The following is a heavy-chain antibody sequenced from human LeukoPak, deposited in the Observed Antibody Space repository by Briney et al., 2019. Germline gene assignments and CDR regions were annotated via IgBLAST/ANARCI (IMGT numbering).Heavy chain of an antibody. CDR3: ARRVLGTEGVDY. J-gene: IGHJ4*02. CDR2: IYYSGNT. D-gene: IGHD2-8*02. CDR1: GGSISSSSYY. Sequence: SETLSLTCTVSGGSISSSSYYWGWIRQPPGKGLEWIGSIYYSGNTYYNPSLKSRVTISVDTSKNQFSLKLSSVTAADTAVYYCARRVLGTEGVDYWGQGTLVTVSS. V-gene: IGHV4-39*01.